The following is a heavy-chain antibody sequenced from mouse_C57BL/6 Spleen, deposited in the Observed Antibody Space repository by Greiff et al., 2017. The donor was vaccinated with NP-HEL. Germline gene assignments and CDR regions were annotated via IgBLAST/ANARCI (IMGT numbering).Heavy chain of an antibody. Sequence: EVKLMESEGGLVQPGSSMKLSCTASGFTFSDYYMAWVRQVPEKGLEWVANINYDGSSTYYLDSLKSRFIISRDNAKNILYLQMSSLKSEDTATYYCARVGDYDFYYAMDYWGQGTSVTVSS. CDR3: ARVGDYDFYYAMDY. J-gene: IGHJ4*01. CDR1: GFTFSDYY. D-gene: IGHD2-4*01. CDR2: INYDGSST. V-gene: IGHV5-16*01.